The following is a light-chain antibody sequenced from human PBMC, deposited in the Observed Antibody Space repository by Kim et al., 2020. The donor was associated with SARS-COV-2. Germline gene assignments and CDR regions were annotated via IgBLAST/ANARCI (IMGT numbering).Light chain of an antibody. Sequence: SYELTQPPSVSVAPGKTARITCGGNNIGSKSVHWYQQKPGQAPVLVIYYDSDRPSGIPERFSGSNSGNTATLTISRVEAGDEAEYYCQVWDSSSDHYFFG. CDR2: YDS. V-gene: IGLV3-21*04. CDR1: NIGSKS. CDR3: QVWDSSSDHYF. J-gene: IGLJ1*01.